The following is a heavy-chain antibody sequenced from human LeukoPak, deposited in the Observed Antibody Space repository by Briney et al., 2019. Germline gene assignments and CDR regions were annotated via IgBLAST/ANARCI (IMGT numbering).Heavy chain of an antibody. J-gene: IGHJ4*02. Sequence: PSETLSLACTVSGASLSSSSYYWGWIRQPRGKGLEWIVSIYASGTTNYHPSLKSPFTISVDPTKNPFSLKLRSVTAADTAVYYCPRGILYYDIVPGYLLYYFAYWGEGTRVTAPS. D-gene: IGHD3-9*01. CDR2: IYASGTT. V-gene: IGHV4-39*07. CDR1: GASLSSSSYY. CDR3: PRGILYYDIVPGYLLYYFAY.